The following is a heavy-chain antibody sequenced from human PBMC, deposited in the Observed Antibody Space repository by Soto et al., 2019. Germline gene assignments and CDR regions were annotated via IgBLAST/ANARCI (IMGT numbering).Heavy chain of an antibody. CDR1: GFTFSSYL. CDR2: INSDGSST. D-gene: IGHD5-18*01. J-gene: IGHJ6*02. V-gene: IGHV3-74*01. CDR3: PRTTAMATEDGMDV. Sequence: GGSLRLSCAASGFTFSSYLMHWVRQAPGKGLVWVSRINSDGSSTSYADSVKGRFTISRDNAKNTLYLQMNSLRAEDTAVYYCPRTTAMATEDGMDVWGPVTTLTV.